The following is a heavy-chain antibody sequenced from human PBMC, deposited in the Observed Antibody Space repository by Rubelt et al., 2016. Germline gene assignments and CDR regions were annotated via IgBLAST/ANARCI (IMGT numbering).Heavy chain of an antibody. V-gene: IGHV3-48*02. CDR2: ISSSSSTI. Sequence: VQLVESGGGVVQPGRSLRLSCAASGFTFSSYSMNWVRQAPGKGLEWVSYISSSSSTIYYAGCVKGRLTISRDNDKNAMYLQMNSLRDEDTAVYYCARDLTPEAYWGQGTLVTVPS. CDR1: GFTFSSYS. CDR3: ARDLTPEAY. J-gene: IGHJ4*02.